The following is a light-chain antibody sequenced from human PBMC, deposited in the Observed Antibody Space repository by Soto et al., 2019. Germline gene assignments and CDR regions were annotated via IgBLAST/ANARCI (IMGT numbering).Light chain of an antibody. CDR3: QQYGSMWT. CDR1: ESVRSSS. V-gene: IGKV3-20*01. CDR2: GAS. J-gene: IGKJ1*01. Sequence: EIVLTQSPGTLSLSPGERATLSCRASESVRSSSLAWYQHKPGQAPRLLISGASRRATDIPDRFSGSGSGTDFTLTIDRLEPEDFVVYYCQQYGSMWTFGQGTKVEIK.